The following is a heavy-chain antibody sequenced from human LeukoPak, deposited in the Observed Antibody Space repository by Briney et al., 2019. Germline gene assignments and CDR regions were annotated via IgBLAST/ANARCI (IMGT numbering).Heavy chain of an antibody. CDR3: ARFPTA. CDR2: INHSGST. D-gene: IGHD4-17*01. V-gene: IGHV4-34*01. Sequence: SETLSLTCAAYGGSFSGYYWSWIRQPPGKGLEWIGEINHSGSTNYNPSLKSRVTISVDTSKNQFSLKLSSVTAADTAVYYCARFPTAWGQGTLVTVSS. J-gene: IGHJ5*02. CDR1: GGSFSGYY.